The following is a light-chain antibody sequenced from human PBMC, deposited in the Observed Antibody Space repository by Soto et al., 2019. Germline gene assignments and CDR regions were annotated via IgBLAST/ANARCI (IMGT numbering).Light chain of an antibody. CDR3: HQRDSWPFT. Sequence: EIVLTQSPATLSLSPGERATLSCRASQSVKTYLAWYQQKPGQAPRLLIYDASNRATGIPARFSGSASGTDFTLTISSLEPEDFAVYYCHQRDSWPFTVGPGTKVDIK. CDR2: DAS. CDR1: QSVKTY. J-gene: IGKJ3*01. V-gene: IGKV3-11*01.